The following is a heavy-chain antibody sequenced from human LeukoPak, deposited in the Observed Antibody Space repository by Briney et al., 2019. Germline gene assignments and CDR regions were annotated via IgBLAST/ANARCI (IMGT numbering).Heavy chain of an antibody. CDR1: GFSFSTYA. Sequence: GGSLRLSCAASGFSFSTYAMSWVRQAPGKGLEWVSGVNGNGGSTSYADSVKGRFTIFRDNSKNSLYLQRNSLRAEDTAVYYCARDRPSLAVAEAFDIWGQGTMVTVSS. V-gene: IGHV3-23*01. J-gene: IGHJ3*02. CDR2: VNGNGGST. D-gene: IGHD6-19*01. CDR3: ARDRPSLAVAEAFDI.